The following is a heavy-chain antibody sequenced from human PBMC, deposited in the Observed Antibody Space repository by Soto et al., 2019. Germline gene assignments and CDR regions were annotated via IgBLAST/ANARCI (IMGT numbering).Heavy chain of an antibody. CDR3: ARGGSGYTWFNEF. Sequence: SVKFPCNASGGLFSSYPISWVRQVPGQWLEWMGGIIPVFQTAYYTQRFQGRVTITADESTNTAYMELSSLRSEDTAIYYCARGGSGYTWFNEFWGQGTLVTVSS. CDR1: GGLFSSYP. V-gene: IGHV1-69*01. CDR2: IIPVFQTA. D-gene: IGHD3-22*01. J-gene: IGHJ4*02.